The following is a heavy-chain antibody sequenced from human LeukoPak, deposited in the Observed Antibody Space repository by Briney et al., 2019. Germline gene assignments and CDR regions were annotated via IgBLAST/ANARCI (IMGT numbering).Heavy chain of an antibody. CDR2: IIPIFGTA. Sequence: SVKVSCKASGGTFSSYAISWVRQAPGQGLEWMGRIIPIFGTASYAQKFQGRVTITTDESTSTAYMELSSLRSEDTAVYYCARDAIERFGELIYFDYWGQGTLVTVSS. J-gene: IGHJ4*02. CDR3: ARDAIERFGELIYFDY. D-gene: IGHD3-10*01. CDR1: GGTFSSYA. V-gene: IGHV1-69*05.